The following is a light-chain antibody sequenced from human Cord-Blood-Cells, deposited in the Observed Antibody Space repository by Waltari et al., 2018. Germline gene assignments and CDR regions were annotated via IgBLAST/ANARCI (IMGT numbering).Light chain of an antibody. Sequence: DIQMTQSPSTLSASVGDRVTITCRASQSISSWLAWYQQKPVKAPKLLLYKASSLESGVPSRFSGSGSGTEFTLTISSLQPDDFATYYCQQYNSYSHTFGQGTKLEIK. V-gene: IGKV1-5*03. J-gene: IGKJ2*01. CDR3: QQYNSYSHT. CDR1: QSISSW. CDR2: KAS.